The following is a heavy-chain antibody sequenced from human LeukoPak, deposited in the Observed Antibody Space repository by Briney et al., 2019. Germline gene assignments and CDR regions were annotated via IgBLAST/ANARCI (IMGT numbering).Heavy chain of an antibody. D-gene: IGHD3-22*01. CDR2: ISGSGGST. CDR1: GFTFSSYA. J-gene: IGHJ4*02. Sequence: GGSLRLSCAASGFTFSSYAMSWVRQAPGKGLEWVSAISGSGGSTYYADSVKGRFTISRDNSKNTLYLQMNSLRAEDTAVYYCAKSPGDDSSGYYYSHWGQGTLVTVSS. V-gene: IGHV3-23*01. CDR3: AKSPGDDSSGYYYSH.